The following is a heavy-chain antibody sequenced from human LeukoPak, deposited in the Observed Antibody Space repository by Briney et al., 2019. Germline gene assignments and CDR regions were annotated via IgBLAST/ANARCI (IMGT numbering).Heavy chain of an antibody. CDR3: ARDSGSYSGFDY. CDR1: GFTFSSYA. V-gene: IGHV3-33*08. J-gene: IGHJ4*02. Sequence: GRSLRLSCAASGFTFSSYAMHWVRQAPGKGLEWVAVIWYDGSNKYYADSVKGRFTISRDNSKNTLYLQMNSLRAEDTAVYYCARDSGSYSGFDYWGQGTLVTVSS. D-gene: IGHD1-26*01. CDR2: IWYDGSNK.